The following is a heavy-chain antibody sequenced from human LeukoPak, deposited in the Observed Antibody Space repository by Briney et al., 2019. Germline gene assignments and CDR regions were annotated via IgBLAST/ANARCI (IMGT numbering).Heavy chain of an antibody. CDR2: ISYAGTTE. CDR3: AKGEYYNATGVDH. CDR1: GFNFGSYA. D-gene: IGHD3-10*01. Sequence: GGSLRLACAASGFNFGSYAFHWVRQAPGKGLEWVAVISYAGTTEDYADSVKGRFTISRDNSKNTLFLQMNSLGAEDTAVYYCAKGEYYNATGVDHWGQGTMVTVSS. J-gene: IGHJ4*02. V-gene: IGHV3-30*18.